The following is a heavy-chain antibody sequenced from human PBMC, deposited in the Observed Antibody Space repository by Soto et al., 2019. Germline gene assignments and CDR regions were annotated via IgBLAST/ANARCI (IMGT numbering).Heavy chain of an antibody. D-gene: IGHD3-10*01. CDR1: GGTFSSYA. CDR2: IIPIFGTA. Sequence: GASVKVSCKASGGTFSSYAISWVRQAPGQGLEWMGGIIPIFGTANYAQKFQGRVTITADESTSTAYMELSSLRSEDTAVYYCASSGSYYYYYGMDVWGQGTTVTVSS. V-gene: IGHV1-69*01. CDR3: ASSGSYYYYYGMDV. J-gene: IGHJ6*02.